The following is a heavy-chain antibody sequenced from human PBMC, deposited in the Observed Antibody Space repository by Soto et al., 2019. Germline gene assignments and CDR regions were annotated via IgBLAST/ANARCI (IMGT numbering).Heavy chain of an antibody. CDR2: ISYDGSNK. Sequence: QVQLVESGGGVVQPGRSLRLSCAASGFTFSSYAMHWVRQAPGKGLEWVAVISYDGSNKYYADSVKSRFTISRDNSKYQLHLQVTRLRAEDTAVYYCERDRLRYNWDDFHYYYYGMDVWGQGTTVTVSS. D-gene: IGHD1-1*01. V-gene: IGHV3-30-3*01. CDR3: ERDRLRYNWDDFHYYYYGMDV. J-gene: IGHJ6*02. CDR1: GFTFSSYA.